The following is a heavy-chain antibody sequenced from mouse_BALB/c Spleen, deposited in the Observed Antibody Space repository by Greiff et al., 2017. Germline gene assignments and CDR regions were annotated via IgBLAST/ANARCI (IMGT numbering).Heavy chain of an antibody. J-gene: IGHJ3*01. Sequence: EVQLQQSGAELVRSGASVKLSCTASGFNIKDYYMHWVKQRPEQGLEWIGWIDPENGDTEYAPKFQGKATMTADTSSNTAYLQLSSLTSEDTAVYYCNVITTVVARGFAYWGQGTLVTVSA. V-gene: IGHV14-4*02. CDR3: NVITTVVARGFAY. D-gene: IGHD1-1*01. CDR1: GFNIKDYY. CDR2: IDPENGDT.